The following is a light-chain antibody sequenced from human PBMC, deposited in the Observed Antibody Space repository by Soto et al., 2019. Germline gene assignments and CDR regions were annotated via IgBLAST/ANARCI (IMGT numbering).Light chain of an antibody. Sequence: QSVLTQPPSASGTPGQRVTISCSGSSSNIGSNTVNWYQQLPGTAPKLLIYSNNQRPSGVPDRFSGSKSGTSASLAISGLQSEDEADYYCAAWDDSLNGVFGGGTKLPS. CDR1: SSNIGSNT. V-gene: IGLV1-44*01. CDR3: AAWDDSLNGV. J-gene: IGLJ2*01. CDR2: SNN.